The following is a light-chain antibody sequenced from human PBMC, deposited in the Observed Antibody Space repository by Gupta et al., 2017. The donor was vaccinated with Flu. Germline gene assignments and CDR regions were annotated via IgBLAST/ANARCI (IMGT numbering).Light chain of an antibody. CDR3: QHYNNWPLT. CDR1: QSVSSN. J-gene: IGKJ4*01. CDR2: GAS. V-gene: IGKV3-15*01. Sequence: IAMTQSPATLSVSSGERATLSCRPSQSVSSNLAWYQQKPGQAPRLLIFGASTRATGVPARFSGSGSGTEFTLTISSLQSEDFAVYYCQHYNNWPLTFGGGTKVEIK.